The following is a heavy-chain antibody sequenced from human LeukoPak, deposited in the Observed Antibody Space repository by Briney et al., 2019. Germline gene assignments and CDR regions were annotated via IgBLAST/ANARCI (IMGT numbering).Heavy chain of an antibody. D-gene: IGHD2/OR15-2a*01. J-gene: IGHJ4*02. Sequence: GGSLRLSCAVSGFILSDYWMHWVRHAPEKGLRWVSKINSDGSGPDYAESVKGRFSISRDNAKNTLYLQMNSPRAEDTAVYYCTRDVYGLGDYWGQGALVTVSS. CDR1: GFILSDYW. CDR2: INSDGSGP. V-gene: IGHV3-74*01. CDR3: TRDVYGLGDY.